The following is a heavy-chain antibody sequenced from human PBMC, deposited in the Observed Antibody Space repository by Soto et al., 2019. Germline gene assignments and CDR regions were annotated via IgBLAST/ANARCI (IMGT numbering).Heavy chain of an antibody. V-gene: IGHV4-59*01. J-gene: IGHJ5*02. CDR1: GGSISSYY. Sequence: SETLSLTCTVSGGSISSYYWSWIRQPPGKGLEWIGYIYYSGSTNYNPSLKSRVTISVDTSKNQFSLKLSSGTAADTAVYYCARNRAWFDPWGQGTLVTVSS. CDR2: IYYSGST. CDR3: ARNRAWFDP.